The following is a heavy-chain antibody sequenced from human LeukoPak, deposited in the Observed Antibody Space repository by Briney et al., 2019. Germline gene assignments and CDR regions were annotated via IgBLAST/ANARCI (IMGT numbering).Heavy chain of an antibody. Sequence: PGGSLRLSCAASGFTFSSYSMNWVRQAPGKGLEWVSSISSSSSYIYYADSVKGRFTISRDNAKNSLYLQMNSLRAEDTAVYYCARGEVNAPYSRGWSFNWFDPWGQGTLVTVSS. CDR3: ARGEVNAPYSRGWSFNWFDP. CDR1: GFTFSSYS. D-gene: IGHD6-19*01. CDR2: ISSSSSYI. J-gene: IGHJ5*02. V-gene: IGHV3-21*01.